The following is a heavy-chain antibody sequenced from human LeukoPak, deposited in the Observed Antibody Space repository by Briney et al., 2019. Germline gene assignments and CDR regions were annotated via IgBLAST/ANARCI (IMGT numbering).Heavy chain of an antibody. CDR2: INHSGST. V-gene: IGHV4-34*01. CDR1: GGSFSGYY. J-gene: IGHJ5*02. Sequence: SETLSLTCAVYGGSFSGYYWSWIRQPPGKGLEWIGEINHSGSTNYNPSLKSRVTISVDTSKNQFSLQLNSVTPEDTAVYYCAGTYTSGSLGPWGQGTLVTVSS. D-gene: IGHD3-3*01. CDR3: AGTYTSGSLGP.